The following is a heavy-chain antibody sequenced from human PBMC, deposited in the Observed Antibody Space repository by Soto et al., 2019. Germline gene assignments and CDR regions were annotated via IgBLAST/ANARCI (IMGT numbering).Heavy chain of an antibody. D-gene: IGHD3-10*01. CDR2: TSYDGLNT. V-gene: IGHV3-30*18. J-gene: IGHJ4*02. CDR1: GFTFSSYW. CDR3: AKSSSGLRDYFDS. Sequence: LRLSCAASGFTFSSYWMSWVRQAPGKGLEWVATTSYDGLNTFYGESVRGRFSISRDTSKNTLFLQMNSLKTEDTAVYYCAKSSSGLRDYFDSWGRGTLVTVSS.